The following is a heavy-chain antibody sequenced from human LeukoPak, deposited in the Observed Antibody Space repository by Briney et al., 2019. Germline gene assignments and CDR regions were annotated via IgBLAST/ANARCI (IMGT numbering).Heavy chain of an antibody. Sequence: GGSLRLSCAASGFTFSSYWMSWVRQAPGKGLEWVSYISSSGSTIYYADSVKGRFTISRDNAKNSLYLQMNSLRAEDTAVYYCASIGYSYGYPSNWFDPWGQGTLVTVSS. D-gene: IGHD5-18*01. CDR2: ISSSGSTI. CDR3: ASIGYSYGYPSNWFDP. V-gene: IGHV3-48*04. J-gene: IGHJ5*02. CDR1: GFTFSSYW.